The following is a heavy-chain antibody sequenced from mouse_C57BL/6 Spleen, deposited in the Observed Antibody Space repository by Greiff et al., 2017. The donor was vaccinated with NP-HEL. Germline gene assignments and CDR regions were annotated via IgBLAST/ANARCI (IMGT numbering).Heavy chain of an antibody. Sequence: EVQVVESGPELVKPGASVKISCKASGYSFTDYNMNWVKQSNGKSLEWIGVINPNYGTTSYNQKFKGKATLTVDQSSSTAYMQLNSLTSEDSAVYYCARSTMVTTAYYYAMDYWGQGTSVTVSS. CDR2: INPNYGTT. CDR1: GYSFTDYN. J-gene: IGHJ4*01. V-gene: IGHV1-39*01. CDR3: ARSTMVTTAYYYAMDY. D-gene: IGHD2-2*01.